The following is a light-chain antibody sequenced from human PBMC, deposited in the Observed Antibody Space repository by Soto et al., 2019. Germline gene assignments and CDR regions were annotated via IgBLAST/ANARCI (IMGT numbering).Light chain of an antibody. CDR3: QKYNSAPLT. Sequence: DVQMTQSPSSLSAFVGDRVTITCRASQCIAPYLAWCQQKPGKVPKRLIYATSTVQSGVPSRVSGSGSGTEVTLTISSLQPEDDGTYYCQKYNSAPLTVGGGTKVEIK. V-gene: IGKV1-27*01. J-gene: IGKJ4*01. CDR2: ATS. CDR1: QCIAPY.